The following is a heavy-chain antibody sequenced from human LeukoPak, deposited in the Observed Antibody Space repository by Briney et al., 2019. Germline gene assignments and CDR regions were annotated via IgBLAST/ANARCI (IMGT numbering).Heavy chain of an antibody. Sequence: GGSLRLSCAASGFSFSRYPMTWVRQAPGKGLEWVSAISGSGGSTYYADSVKGRFTISRDNSKNTLYLQMNSLRAEDTAVYYCAKDRGYSSSRDWFDPWGQGTLVTVSS. CDR1: GFSFSRYP. J-gene: IGHJ5*02. V-gene: IGHV3-23*01. CDR2: ISGSGGST. CDR3: AKDRGYSSSRDWFDP. D-gene: IGHD6-13*01.